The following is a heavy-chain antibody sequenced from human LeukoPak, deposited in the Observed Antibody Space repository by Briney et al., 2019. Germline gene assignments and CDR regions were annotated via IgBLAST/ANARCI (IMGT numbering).Heavy chain of an antibody. J-gene: IGHJ4*02. V-gene: IGHV4-59*12. D-gene: IGHD5-12*01. Sequence: SETLSLTCTVSGGSISSYYWNWIRQPPGKGLEWIGYIYYSGSTNYNPSLKSRVTMSVDTSKNQFSLKLSSVTAADTAVYYCARGRRGYSGYLDYWGQGTLVTVSS. CDR3: ARGRRGYSGYLDY. CDR1: GGSISSYY. CDR2: IYYSGST.